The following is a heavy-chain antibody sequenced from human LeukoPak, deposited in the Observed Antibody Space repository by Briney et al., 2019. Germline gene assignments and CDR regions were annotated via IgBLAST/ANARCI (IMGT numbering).Heavy chain of an antibody. D-gene: IGHD2-2*02. CDR2: IYHSGSA. CDR3: VRYCSSTTCYTRAVDY. Sequence: ASETLSLTCAVSGYSITRGYNWAWIRHPPGKVLEWIGSIYHSGSAYYNPSLTSRVTISVDTSKNQFSLKLSSVTAADTAVYYCVRYCSSTTCYTRAVDYWGQGTLVTVSS. V-gene: IGHV4-38-2*01. CDR1: GYSITRGYN. J-gene: IGHJ4*02.